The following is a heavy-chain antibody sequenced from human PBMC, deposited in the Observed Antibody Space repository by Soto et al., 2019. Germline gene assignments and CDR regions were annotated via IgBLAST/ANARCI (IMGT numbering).Heavy chain of an antibody. CDR1: GFTFSSYE. D-gene: IGHD1-1*01. CDR2: ISSSGSTI. Sequence: GGSLRLSCAASGFTFSSYEMNWVRQAPGKGLEWVSYISSSGSTIYYADSVKGRFTISRDNAKNSLYLQMNSLRAEDTAVYYCARVLPTGSAFDYWGQGTLVTVSS. V-gene: IGHV3-48*03. CDR3: ARVLPTGSAFDY. J-gene: IGHJ4*02.